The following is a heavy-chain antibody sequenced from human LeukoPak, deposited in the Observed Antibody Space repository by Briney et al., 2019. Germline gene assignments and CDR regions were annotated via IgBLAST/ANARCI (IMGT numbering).Heavy chain of an antibody. V-gene: IGHV1-8*01. CDR3: ARVGGYCSSTSCWNWFDP. J-gene: IGHJ5*02. CDR2: MNPNSGNT. D-gene: IGHD2-2*01. CDR1: GYTFTSYD. Sequence: ASVKVSCKASGYTFTSYDINWVRQATGQGLEWMGWMNPNSGNTGYAQKFQGRVTMTRDTSTSTVYMELSSLRSEDTAVYYCARVGGYCSSTSCWNWFDPWGQGTLVTVSS.